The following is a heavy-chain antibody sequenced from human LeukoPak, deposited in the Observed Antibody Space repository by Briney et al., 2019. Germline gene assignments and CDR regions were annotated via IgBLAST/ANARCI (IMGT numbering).Heavy chain of an antibody. J-gene: IGHJ4*02. D-gene: IGHD5-12*01. V-gene: IGHV4-34*01. CDR3: ARTKTQRGYSGYDSDY. CDR1: GGSFSGYY. CDR2: INHSGST. Sequence: PSETLSLTCAVYGGSFSGYYWSWIRQPPGKGLEWIGEINHSGSTNYNPSLKSRVTISVDTSKNQFSLKLSSVTAADTAVYYCARTKTQRGYSGYDSDYWGQGTLVTVSS.